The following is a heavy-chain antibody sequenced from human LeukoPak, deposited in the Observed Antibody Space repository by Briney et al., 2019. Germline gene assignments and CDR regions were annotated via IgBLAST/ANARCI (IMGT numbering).Heavy chain of an antibody. CDR3: ARWGGTRQYYFDY. CDR1: GFIFSDYG. Sequence: GRSLRLSCAVSGFIFSDYGVHWVRQAPGKGLEWVAVTRFDGSIKQYADSVKGRFTISRDDSKNTLYLQMNSLKSEDTAVYYCARWGGTRQYYFDYWGRGTLVTVSS. CDR2: TRFDGSIK. D-gene: IGHD1-1*01. J-gene: IGHJ4*02. V-gene: IGHV3-33*01.